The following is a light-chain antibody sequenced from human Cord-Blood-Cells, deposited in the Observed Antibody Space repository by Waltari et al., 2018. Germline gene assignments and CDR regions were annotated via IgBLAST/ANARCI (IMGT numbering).Light chain of an antibody. CDR3: SSYTSSSTVV. CDR1: SSDVGGYNY. CDR2: EVS. J-gene: IGLJ2*01. V-gene: IGLV2-14*01. Sequence: QSALTQPASVSGSPGQSITISCTGTSSDVGGYNYVSWYQQHPGKAPKLMSYEVSNRPPGVSNRFSGSKSGNTASLTISGLQAEDEADYYCSSYTSSSTVVFGGGTKLTVL.